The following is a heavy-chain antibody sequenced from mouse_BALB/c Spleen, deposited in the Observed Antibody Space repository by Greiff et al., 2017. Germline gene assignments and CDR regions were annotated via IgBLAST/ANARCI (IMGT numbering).Heavy chain of an antibody. CDR3: ARSGRPYAMDY. D-gene: IGHD3-1*01. CDR2: INPGSGGT. CDR1: GYAFTNYL. V-gene: IGHV1-54*01. J-gene: IGHJ4*01. Sequence: VQLQESGAELVRPGTSVKVSCKASGYAFTNYLIEWVKQRPGQGLEWIGVINPGSGGTNYNEKFKGKATLTADKSSSTAYMQLSSLTSDDSAVYFCARSGRPYAMDYWGQGTSVTVSS.